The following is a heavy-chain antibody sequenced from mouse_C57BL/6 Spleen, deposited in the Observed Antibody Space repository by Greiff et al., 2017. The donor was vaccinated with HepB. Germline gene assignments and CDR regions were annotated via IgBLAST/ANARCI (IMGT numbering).Heavy chain of an antibody. CDR1: GYTFTDYY. Sequence: EVQLQQSGPELVKPGASVKISCKASGYTFTDYYMNWVKQSHGKSLEWIGDINPNNGGTSYNQKFKGKATLTVDKSSSTAYMELRSLTSEDSAVYYCARGGNWLAYWGQGTLVTVSA. CDR3: ARGGNWLAY. J-gene: IGHJ3*01. CDR2: INPNNGGT. V-gene: IGHV1-26*01.